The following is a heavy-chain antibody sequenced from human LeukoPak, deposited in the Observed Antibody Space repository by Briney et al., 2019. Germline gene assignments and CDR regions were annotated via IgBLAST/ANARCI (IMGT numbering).Heavy chain of an antibody. CDR1: GFTFSDYY. J-gene: IGHJ6*03. CDR3: ARDQGHYDYYTYV. CDR2: ISSSGTTT. V-gene: IGHV3-11*01. Sequence: GGSLRLSCAASGFTFSDYYMSWIRQAPGKGLEWILYISSSGTTTYYADSAKGRFTISRDNAENSLYLQMNSLRAEDTAVYYCARDQGHYDYYTYVSGQGATVTVSS.